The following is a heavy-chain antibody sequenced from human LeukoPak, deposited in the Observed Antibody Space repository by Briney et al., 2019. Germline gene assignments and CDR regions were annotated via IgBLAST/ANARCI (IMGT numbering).Heavy chain of an antibody. CDR3: SRGRGGSYQY. J-gene: IGHJ4*02. Sequence: PGGSLRLSCAASGFSFSNDWMHWVRQAPGKGLVWVSRINTDGSTTTYADSVKGRFTISRDNAKNTLYLQMNSLRVEDTAVYYCSRGRGGSYQYWGQGTLVTVSS. D-gene: IGHD1-26*01. V-gene: IGHV3-74*01. CDR2: INTDGSTT. CDR1: GFSFSNDW.